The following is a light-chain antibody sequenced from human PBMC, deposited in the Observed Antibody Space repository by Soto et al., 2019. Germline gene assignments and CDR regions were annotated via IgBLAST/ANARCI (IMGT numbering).Light chain of an antibody. CDR3: RQRYNWPLT. J-gene: IGKJ4*01. Sequence: TVLTQSPATLSLSPGARATLSCKASQSIGNSLGWFQQKPGQAPRLLIDDAFNRATGIPARFTGSGSGSDFTLTISSLEPEDFGVYYCRQRYNWPLTFGGGTKVEIK. CDR1: QSIGNS. V-gene: IGKV3-11*01. CDR2: DAF.